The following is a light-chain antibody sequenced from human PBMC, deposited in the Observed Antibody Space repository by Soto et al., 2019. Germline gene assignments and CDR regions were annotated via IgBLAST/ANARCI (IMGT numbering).Light chain of an antibody. CDR1: QSVSSN. V-gene: IGKV3-15*01. CDR3: QQYNNWPPLT. J-gene: IGKJ4*01. Sequence: EIVMTQSPATLSVSPGERATLSCRASQSVSSNLAWYQQKPGQAPRLLIYGASTRATGIPARFSGSGSGTXXXXXXSSXXSEXFAVYYCQQYNNWPPLTFGGGTKVEIK. CDR2: GAS.